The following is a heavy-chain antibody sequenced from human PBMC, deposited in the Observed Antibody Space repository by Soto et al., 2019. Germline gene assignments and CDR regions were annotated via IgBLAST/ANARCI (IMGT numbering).Heavy chain of an antibody. D-gene: IGHD3-9*01. CDR2: IYPDDSDT. Sequence: GESLKISCKGSGYSFTSYWIAWVRQMPGKGLEWMGIIYPDDSDTNYSPSFQGHVTISADKSISTAYLQWSSLKASDTAMYYCARRDILTGYYTNYYYGMDVWGQGTTVTVSS. CDR3: ARRDILTGYYTNYYYGMDV. CDR1: GYSFTSYW. V-gene: IGHV5-51*01. J-gene: IGHJ6*02.